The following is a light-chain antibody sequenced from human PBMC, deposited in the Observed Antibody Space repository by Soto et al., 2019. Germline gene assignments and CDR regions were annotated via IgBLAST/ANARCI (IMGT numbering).Light chain of an antibody. Sequence: IQMTQSPSSLSASVGDRVNITCRASQGIANHLAWYQQQPGKVPRLLIDAASTLQSGVPSRFSGSGSKREFTLTITNLQPEDVATYYCQKYDGVPLTFGGGTK. CDR3: QKYDGVPLT. CDR2: AAS. V-gene: IGKV1-27*01. J-gene: IGKJ4*01. CDR1: QGIANH.